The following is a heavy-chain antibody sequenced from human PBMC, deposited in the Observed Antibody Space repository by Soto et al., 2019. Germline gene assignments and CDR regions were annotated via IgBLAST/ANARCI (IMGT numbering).Heavy chain of an antibody. V-gene: IGHV3-23*01. D-gene: IGHD1-20*01. CDR3: AKDIGITGTTGGFDY. CDR1: GFTFSSYA. J-gene: IGHJ4*02. CDR2: ISGSGGST. Sequence: GGSLRLSCAASGFTFSSYAMSWVRQAPGKGLEWGSAISGSGGSTYYADSVKGRFTISRDNSKNTLYLQMNSLRAEDTAVYYCAKDIGITGTTGGFDYWGQGTLVTVS.